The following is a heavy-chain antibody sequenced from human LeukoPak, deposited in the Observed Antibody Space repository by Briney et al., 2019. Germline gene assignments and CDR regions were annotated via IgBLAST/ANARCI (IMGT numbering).Heavy chain of an antibody. D-gene: IGHD2-8*01. V-gene: IGHV3-23*01. CDR2: IGGSGGAT. J-gene: IGHJ4*02. CDR1: GFTFSNYA. CDR3: AKYATGGDY. Sequence: PGGSLRLSCAASGFTFSNYAMSWVRQAPGKGLEWVSSIGGSGGATYYADSVKGRFTISRDNSENTLNLHMNSLRAEDTAVYYCAKYATGGDYWGQGTLVTVSS.